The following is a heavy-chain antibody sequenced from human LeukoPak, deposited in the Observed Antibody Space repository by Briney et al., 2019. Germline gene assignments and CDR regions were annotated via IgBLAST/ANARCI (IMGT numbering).Heavy chain of an antibody. D-gene: IGHD6-19*01. CDR3: AKEYSSGPRGYFDY. V-gene: IGHV3-23*01. Sequence: GGSLRLSCATSGFTFDAYAMSWVRQAPGKGLEWVSAISGSGGSTYYADSVKGRFTISRDNSKNTLYLHMNSLRAEDAAVYYCAKEYSSGPRGYFDYWGQGTLVTVSS. J-gene: IGHJ4*02. CDR2: ISGSGGST. CDR1: GFTFDAYA.